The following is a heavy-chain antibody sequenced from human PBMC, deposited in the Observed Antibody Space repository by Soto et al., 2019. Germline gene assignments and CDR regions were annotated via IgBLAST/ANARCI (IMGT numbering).Heavy chain of an antibody. J-gene: IGHJ4*02. CDR1: GFTFSSYG. Sequence: GGSLRLSCAASGFTFSSYGMHWVRQAPGKGLEWVAVISYDGSNKYYADSVKGRFTISRDNSKNTLYLQMNSLRAEDTAVYYCAKEITIIGVVIRSPDYWGQGPLVTVSS. CDR3: AKEITIIGVVIRSPDY. D-gene: IGHD3-3*01. V-gene: IGHV3-30*18. CDR2: ISYDGSNK.